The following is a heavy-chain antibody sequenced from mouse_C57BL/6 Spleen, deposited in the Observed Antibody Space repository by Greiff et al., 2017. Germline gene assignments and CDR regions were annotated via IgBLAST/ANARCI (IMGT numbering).Heavy chain of an antibody. CDR2: ISNLAYSI. D-gene: IGHD2-1*01. Sequence: DVKLVESGGGLVQPGGSLKLSCAASGFTFSDYGMAWVRQAPRKGPEWVAFISNLAYSIYYADTVTGRFTISRENAKNTLYLEMSSLRSEDTAMYYCARRDYGNDAMDYWGQGTSVTVSS. CDR3: ARRDYGNDAMDY. V-gene: IGHV5-15*04. CDR1: GFTFSDYG. J-gene: IGHJ4*01.